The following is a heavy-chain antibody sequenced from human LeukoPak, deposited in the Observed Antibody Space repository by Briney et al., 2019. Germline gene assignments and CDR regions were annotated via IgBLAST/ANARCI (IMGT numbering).Heavy chain of an antibody. CDR2: ITLNGGST. V-gene: IGHV3-23*01. Sequence: GGSLRLSCAASGFTFNNYAMSWVRQAPGQGLEWVSGITLNGGSTYYADSVKGRFTISRDNSKNTLYLQMNSLRAEDTAVYYCAKDGGPRNIVGALNWFDPWGQGTLVTVSS. D-gene: IGHD1-26*01. J-gene: IGHJ5*02. CDR3: AKDGGPRNIVGALNWFDP. CDR1: GFTFNNYA.